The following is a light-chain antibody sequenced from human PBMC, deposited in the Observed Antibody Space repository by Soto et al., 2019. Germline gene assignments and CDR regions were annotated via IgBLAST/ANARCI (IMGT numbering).Light chain of an antibody. Sequence: EIALTQSPATLSLSPGERATLSCRANRTVFNFLIWYQQKPGQAPRLLIYDASNRATDIPARFSGTGSGTDFTLTISSLQPEDFATYYCLQDYNYPFYTFGQGTKLEIK. CDR2: DAS. J-gene: IGKJ2*01. CDR3: LQDYNYPFYT. CDR1: RTVFNF. V-gene: IGKV3-11*01.